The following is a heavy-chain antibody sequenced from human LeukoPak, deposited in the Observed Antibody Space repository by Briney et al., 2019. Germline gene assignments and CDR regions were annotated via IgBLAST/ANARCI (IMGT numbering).Heavy chain of an antibody. CDR1: GYTFNRYG. CDR2: ISPKSGGT. D-gene: IGHD1-26*01. J-gene: IGHJ4*02. Sequence: ASVKVSCKASGYTFNRYGISWVRQAPGQGLEWLAWISPKSGGTNYAQKFQGRVTLTRDTSITTAHMELSRLKSDDTAVYYCARGRDSGSRTYYFDYWGQGTLVTVSS. V-gene: IGHV1-2*02. CDR3: ARGRDSGSRTYYFDY.